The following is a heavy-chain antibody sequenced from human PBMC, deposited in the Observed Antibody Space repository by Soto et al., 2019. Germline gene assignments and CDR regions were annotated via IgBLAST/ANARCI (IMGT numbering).Heavy chain of an antibody. V-gene: IGHV5-10-1*01. CDR1: GYSFAGYW. CDR3: ARRSLPNYYFDY. CDR2: IDPSDSQT. Sequence: PGESLKISCKGSGYSFAGYWITWVRQKPGKGLEWMGRIDPSDSQTYYSPSFRGHVTISVTKSITTVFLQWSSLRASDTAMYYCARRSLPNYYFDYWGQGTLVTVSS. J-gene: IGHJ4*02. D-gene: IGHD4-17*01.